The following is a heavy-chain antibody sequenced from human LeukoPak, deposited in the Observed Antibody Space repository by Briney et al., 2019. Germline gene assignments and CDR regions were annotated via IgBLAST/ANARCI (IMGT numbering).Heavy chain of an antibody. CDR2: INPNSGGT. D-gene: IGHD1-26*01. Sequence: GASLKVSCKASGYTFTGYYMHWVRQAPGQGLEWMGWINPNSGGTNYAQKFQGRVTMTRDTSISTAYMELSRLRSDDTAVYYCARGPVGAAPGASYYYYYMDVWGKGTTVTVSS. V-gene: IGHV1-2*02. CDR1: GYTFTGYY. CDR3: ARGPVGAAPGASYYYYYMDV. J-gene: IGHJ6*03.